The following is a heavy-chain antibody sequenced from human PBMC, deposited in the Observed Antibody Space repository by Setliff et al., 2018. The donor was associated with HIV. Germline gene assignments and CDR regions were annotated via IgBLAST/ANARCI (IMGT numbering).Heavy chain of an antibody. J-gene: IGHJ4*02. V-gene: IGHV4-39*07. CDR2: IYHSGRT. CDR3: ARDQPQDYDSLTGYYTGRYFDY. D-gene: IGHD3-9*01. CDR1: GGSISSNSYY. Sequence: SETLSLTCTVSGGSISSNSYYWGWIRQPPGKGLEWIGSIYHSGRTYYNPSPKSRVTISVDTSKNQFSLKLTSVTAADTAVYYCARDQPQDYDSLTGYYTGRYFDYWGRGTLVTVSS.